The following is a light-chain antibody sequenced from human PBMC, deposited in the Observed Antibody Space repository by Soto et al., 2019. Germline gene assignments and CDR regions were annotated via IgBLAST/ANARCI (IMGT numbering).Light chain of an antibody. CDR2: DAS. Sequence: DIQMTQSPSSLSASVGERVTITCRANEDISNYLNWYQQKPGRAPKLLIYDASTVETGVPSRFSGSGSGTHFTFTISSLQPEDVGTDYCQQYENLRLHTFGPGTKL. CDR3: QQYENLRLHT. J-gene: IGKJ2*01. V-gene: IGKV1-33*01. CDR1: EDISNY.